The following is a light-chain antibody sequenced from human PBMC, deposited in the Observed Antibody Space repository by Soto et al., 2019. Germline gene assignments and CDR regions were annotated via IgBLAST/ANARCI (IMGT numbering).Light chain of an antibody. CDR2: GAS. V-gene: IGKV3-20*01. CDR3: QQYGSSPLT. Sequence: EIVLTQSPGTLSLSPGERATLSCRASQSVSSSHLAWYQQKPGQAPRLLIYGASSRATGIPDRFSGSGSGTDFTLTISRLEPEDFAVYYCQQYGSSPLTFGRGTKVEIK. CDR1: QSVSSSH. J-gene: IGKJ4*01.